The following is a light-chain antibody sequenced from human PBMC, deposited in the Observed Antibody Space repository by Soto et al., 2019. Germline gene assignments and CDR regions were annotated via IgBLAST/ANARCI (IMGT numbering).Light chain of an antibody. J-gene: IGKJ4*01. V-gene: IGKV3-11*01. CDR1: QSVSSY. CDR3: QQRSDWPST. CDR2: DAS. Sequence: EIVLTQSPATLSLSPGDRATLSCRASQSVSSYLAWYQKKPGQAPRLLIYDASNRATGIPARFSGSGSGTDFTLTISSLDPEDFAVYYCQQRSDWPSTFGEGTSVEIK.